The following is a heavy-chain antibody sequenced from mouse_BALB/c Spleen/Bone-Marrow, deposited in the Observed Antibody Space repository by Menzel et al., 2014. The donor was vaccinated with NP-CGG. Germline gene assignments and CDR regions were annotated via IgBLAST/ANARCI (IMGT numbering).Heavy chain of an antibody. CDR3: ATYYYGYYFDY. D-gene: IGHD1-2*01. V-gene: IGHV14-3*02. CDR1: GFNIKDTY. J-gene: IGHJ2*01. Sequence: VQLQQPGAELVEPGASVKLSCTASGFNIKDTYMHWVKQRPEQGLEWIGRIDPANGNTKYDPKFQGKATITADTSSNTAYLQLSSLTSEDTAVYYCATYYYGYYFDYWGQGTTLTVSS. CDR2: IDPANGNT.